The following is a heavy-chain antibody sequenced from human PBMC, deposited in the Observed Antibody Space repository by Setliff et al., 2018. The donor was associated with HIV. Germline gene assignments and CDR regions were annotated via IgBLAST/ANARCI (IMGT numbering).Heavy chain of an antibody. J-gene: IGHJ3*02. CDR3: AKGPNFEDAFDI. D-gene: IGHD2-8*01. Sequence: SVKVSCKASGYTFTSSGITWVRQAPGQGLEWMGGLIPIVDITKSTQKFRDRVTFTADESTKTAQMELSGLTFEDTAVYYCAKGPNFEDAFDIWGQGTVVTVSS. V-gene: IGHV1-69*10. CDR1: GYTFTSSG. CDR2: LIPIVDIT.